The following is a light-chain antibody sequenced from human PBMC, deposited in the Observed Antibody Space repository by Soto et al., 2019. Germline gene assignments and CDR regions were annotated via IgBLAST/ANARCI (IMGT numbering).Light chain of an antibody. CDR3: QQYGSPPFT. V-gene: IGKV3-20*01. Sequence: EIVLTQSPGTLSLSPGERATLSCRASQSVSSSYLAWYQQKPGQAPRLLIYGASSRAAGIPDRFSGSRSGTDFTFTISRLEPEDFAVYYCQQYGSPPFTFGQGTRLEIK. J-gene: IGKJ5*01. CDR1: QSVSSSY. CDR2: GAS.